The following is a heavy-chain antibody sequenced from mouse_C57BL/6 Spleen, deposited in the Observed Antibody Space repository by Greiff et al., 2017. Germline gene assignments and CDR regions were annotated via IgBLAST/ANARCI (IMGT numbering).Heavy chain of an antibody. Sequence: DVHLVESGPGLVKPSQSLSLTCSVTGYSIPSGYYWNWIRQFPGNKLEWMGYISYDGSNNYNPSLKNRISITRDTSKNQFCLKLNSVTTEDTATYYCARGDYDGAGYAMDYWGQGTSVTVSS. J-gene: IGHJ4*01. V-gene: IGHV3-6*01. CDR3: ARGDYDGAGYAMDY. CDR2: ISYDGSN. D-gene: IGHD2-4*01. CDR1: GYSIPSGYY.